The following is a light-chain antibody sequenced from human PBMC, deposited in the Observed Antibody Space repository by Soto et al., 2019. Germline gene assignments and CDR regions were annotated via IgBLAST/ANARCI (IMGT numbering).Light chain of an antibody. J-gene: IGKJ5*01. CDR2: RVS. CDR3: QQYNDWPIT. Sequence: EVVMTQSPATLSVAPGEGATLSCRASRSVGSLVAWYQQKPGQAPRLLIYRVSTRATDIAARFTGSGSGTEFTLTISSLQTEDFAIYYCQQYNDWPITFGPGTRLEI. CDR1: RSVGSL. V-gene: IGKV3-15*01.